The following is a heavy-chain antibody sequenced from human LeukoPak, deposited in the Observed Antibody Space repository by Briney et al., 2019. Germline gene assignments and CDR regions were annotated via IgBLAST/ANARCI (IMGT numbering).Heavy chain of an antibody. CDR2: FDPEDGET. CDR1: GYTLTELS. Sequence: ASVKVSCKVSGYTLTELSMHWVRQAPGKGLEWMGGFDPEDGETIYAQKFQGRVTMTEDTPTDTAYMELSSLRSEDTAVYYCATSTSYGYIMGSFDYWGQGTLVTVSS. D-gene: IGHD5-18*01. CDR3: ATSTSYGYIMGSFDY. J-gene: IGHJ4*02. V-gene: IGHV1-24*01.